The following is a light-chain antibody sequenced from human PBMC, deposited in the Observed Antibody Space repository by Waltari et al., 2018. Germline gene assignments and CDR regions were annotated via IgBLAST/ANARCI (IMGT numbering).Light chain of an antibody. V-gene: IGLV3-21*02. CDR2: DDS. J-gene: IGLJ2*01. CDR3: QVWDRSSAHRHVV. Sequence: SYVLTQPPSVSVAPGQTAPITCGGDTLGSHRVNWYQRKPGQAPVVVVYDDSDRPSGIPERFAGSNSGNTATLTISRVEAGDEADYDCQVWDRSSAHRHVVFGGGTKLTVL. CDR1: TLGSHR.